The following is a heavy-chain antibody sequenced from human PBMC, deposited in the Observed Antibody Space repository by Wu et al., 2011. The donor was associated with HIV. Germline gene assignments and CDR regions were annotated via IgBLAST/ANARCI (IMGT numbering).Heavy chain of an antibody. V-gene: IGHV1-69*05. Sequence: QVPLVRSGAEVKKPGSSVKVSCKASGGTFSRYAISWVRQAPGQGLEWMGGIIPLFGTANYAQKFQGRVTITTDEPTSTAYMELSSLRSEDTAIYYCARSPFVSTMGYFDYWGQGTLVTVSS. J-gene: IGHJ4*02. CDR2: IIPLFGTA. CDR3: ARSPFVSTMGYFDY. D-gene: IGHD5/OR15-5a*01. CDR1: GGTFSRYA.